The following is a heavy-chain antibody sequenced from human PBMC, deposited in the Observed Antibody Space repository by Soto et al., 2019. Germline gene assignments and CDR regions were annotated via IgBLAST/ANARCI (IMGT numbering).Heavy chain of an antibody. CDR3: AREYPPWGSSSSYFDY. CDR1: GGSISSGGYY. CDR2: IYYSGST. D-gene: IGHD6-6*01. Sequence: QVQLQESGPGLVKPSQTLSLTCTVSGGSISSGGYYWSWIRQHPGKGLEWIGYIYYSGSTYYNPSLKSRVTISVDTSKNQFSLKLSSVTAADTAVYYCAREYPPWGSSSSYFDYWGQGTLVTVSS. J-gene: IGHJ4*02. V-gene: IGHV4-31*03.